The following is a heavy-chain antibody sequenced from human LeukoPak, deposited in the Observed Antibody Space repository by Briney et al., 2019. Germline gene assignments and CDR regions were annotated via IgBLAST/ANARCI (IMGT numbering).Heavy chain of an antibody. V-gene: IGHV1-46*01. CDR3: ATSVFGVVRDY. CDR2: INPSGGST. J-gene: IGHJ4*02. Sequence: GASVKVSCKASGYTFTSYYMHWVRQAPGQGLEWMGIINPSGGSTSYAQKFQGRVTMTRDTSTSTVYMELSSLRSEDTAVYYCATSVFGVVRDYWGQGTLVTVSS. D-gene: IGHD3-3*01. CDR1: GYTFTSYY.